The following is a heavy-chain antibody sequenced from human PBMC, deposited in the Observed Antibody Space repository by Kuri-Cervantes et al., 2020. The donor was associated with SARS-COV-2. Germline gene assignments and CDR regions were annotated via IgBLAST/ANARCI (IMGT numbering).Heavy chain of an antibody. V-gene: IGHV4-59*01. CDR2: IYYSGST. Sequence: SETLSLTCTVSGGSISTYYWSWIRQPPGKGLEWIAYIYYSGSTNYNPSLKSRVTISVDTSKNQFSLKLSSVTAADTAVYYCARDRRDSSGWANWFDPWGQGTLVTVSS. CDR1: GGSISTYY. J-gene: IGHJ5*02. D-gene: IGHD6-19*01. CDR3: ARDRRDSSGWANWFDP.